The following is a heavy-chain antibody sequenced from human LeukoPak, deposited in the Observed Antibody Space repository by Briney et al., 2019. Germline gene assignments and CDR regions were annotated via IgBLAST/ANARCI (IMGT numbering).Heavy chain of an antibody. D-gene: IGHD3-22*01. CDR3: ARSDYYDSSGYY. Sequence: PGGSLRLSCAVSGITFSSYWMSWVRQAPGKGLEWVAYIKQDGSAQSYVDSVKGRFTISRDNAKNSLYLQMNSLRVEDTAVYYCARSDYYDSSGYYWGQGTLVTVSS. CDR1: GITFSSYW. V-gene: IGHV3-7*05. J-gene: IGHJ4*02. CDR2: IKQDGSAQ.